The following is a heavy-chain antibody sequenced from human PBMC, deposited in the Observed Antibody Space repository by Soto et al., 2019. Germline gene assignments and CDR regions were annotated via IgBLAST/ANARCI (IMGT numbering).Heavy chain of an antibody. CDR1: GGSISSYY. J-gene: IGHJ4*02. CDR3: ARVHGWGTNDY. CDR2: IYYSGST. D-gene: IGHD3-10*01. Sequence: SETLSLTCTVSGGSISSYYWSWIRQPPGKGLEWIGYIYYSGSTNYNPSLKSRVTISVDTSKNQFSLKLSSVTAADTAVYYCARVHGWGTNDYGGKGTLVTVSS. V-gene: IGHV4-59*01.